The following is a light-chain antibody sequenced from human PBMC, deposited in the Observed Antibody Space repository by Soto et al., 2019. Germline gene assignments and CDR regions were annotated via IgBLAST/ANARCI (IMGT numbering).Light chain of an antibody. J-gene: IGKJ1*01. V-gene: IGKV1-6*01. CDR2: AAS. CDR3: LQDHNYPWT. Sequence: AIQMTQPPSSLSASVGDRVTITCRASQDIRNDLGWYQEKPRQAPKLLIYAASKLQSGVPSRFSGSGSGKDFTLTISSLQPEDFATYYCLQDHNYPWTFGQGTKVEI. CDR1: QDIRND.